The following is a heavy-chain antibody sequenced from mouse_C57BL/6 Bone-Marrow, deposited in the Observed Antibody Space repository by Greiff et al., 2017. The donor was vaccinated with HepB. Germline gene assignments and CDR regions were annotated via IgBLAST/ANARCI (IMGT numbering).Heavy chain of an antibody. J-gene: IGHJ4*01. Sequence: EVHLVESGGGLVKPGGSLKLSCAASGFTFSDYGMHWVRQAPEKGLEWVAYISSGSSTIYYADTVKGRFPISRDNAKNTLFLQMTSLRSEDTAMYYCARDGLDYYGSVMDYWGQGTSVTVSS. D-gene: IGHD1-1*01. CDR1: GFTFSDYG. CDR3: ARDGLDYYGSVMDY. V-gene: IGHV5-17*01. CDR2: ISSGSSTI.